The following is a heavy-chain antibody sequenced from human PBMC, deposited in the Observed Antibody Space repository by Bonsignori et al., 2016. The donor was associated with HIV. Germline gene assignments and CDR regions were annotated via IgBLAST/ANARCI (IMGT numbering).Heavy chain of an antibody. CDR2: ISIRGDKT. V-gene: IGHV3-23*04. CDR3: ANEEVPNDY. Sequence: EVQLVESGGGLVQPGGSLRLSCEVSGFPFSDHAMSWVRQFPGKGLEWVSGISIRGDKTFYADSVKGRFSISRDNARSTVFLDMNSLRVEDTAVYYCANEEVPNDYWGQGTLVTVAS. J-gene: IGHJ4*02. CDR1: GFPFSDHA.